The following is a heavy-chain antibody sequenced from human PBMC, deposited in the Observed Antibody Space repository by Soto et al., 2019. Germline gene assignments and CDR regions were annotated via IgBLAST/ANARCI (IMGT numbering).Heavy chain of an antibody. J-gene: IGHJ4*02. CDR3: ARGGGSTKVDY. Sequence: QVQLQESGPGLVKPSQTLSLTCTVSGGSITSSGYYWSWIRQHPGEGLEWIGFTSNSGSTSYNPSLKSRVTIPVDTSSNQLSLNLKSVTAADTAVYYCARGGGSTKVDYWGQGTLVTVSP. CDR2: TSNSGST. CDR1: GGSITSSGYY. D-gene: IGHD2-2*01. V-gene: IGHV4-31*03.